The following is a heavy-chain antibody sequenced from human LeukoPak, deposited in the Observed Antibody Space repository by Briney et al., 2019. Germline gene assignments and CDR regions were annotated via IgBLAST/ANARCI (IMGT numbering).Heavy chain of an antibody. J-gene: IGHJ5*02. CDR3: ARDSGMIGWFDP. CDR2: IWYDGSNK. Sequence: GGSLRLSCAASGFTFSSYGVHWVRQAPGKGLEWVAVIWYDGSNKYYADSVKGRFTISRDNSKNTLYLQMNSLRAEDTAVYYYARDSGMIGWFDPWGQGTLVTVSS. CDR1: GFTFSSYG. V-gene: IGHV3-33*01. D-gene: IGHD3-10*01.